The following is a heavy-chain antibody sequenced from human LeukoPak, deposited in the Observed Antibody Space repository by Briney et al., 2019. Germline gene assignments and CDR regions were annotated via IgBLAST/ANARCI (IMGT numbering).Heavy chain of an antibody. Sequence: PGGSLRLSCAASGFTFSSYWMHWVRQAPGKGLVWVSRINSDGTSTTYADSVKGRFTISRDNAKNTLHLQMNSLRAEDTAVYYCARYYYDSSGYYYCRDWGQGTLVTVSS. CDR2: INSDGTST. CDR3: ARYYYDSSGYYYCRD. D-gene: IGHD3-22*01. CDR1: GFTFSSYW. J-gene: IGHJ4*02. V-gene: IGHV3-74*01.